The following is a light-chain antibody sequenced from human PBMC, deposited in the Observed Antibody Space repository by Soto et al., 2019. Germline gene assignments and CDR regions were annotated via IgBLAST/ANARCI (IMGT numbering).Light chain of an antibody. J-gene: IGKJ4*01. CDR2: GES. Sequence: EIVMTQSPATLSVSPGERATLSCRASQSVNSNLAWYQQKPGLAPRLLIYGESTRATGIPARFSGSGSGTEFTLTIGSLQSEDFAVYYCQQYNNWPLTFGGGTKVEIK. CDR3: QQYNNWPLT. V-gene: IGKV3-15*01. CDR1: QSVNSN.